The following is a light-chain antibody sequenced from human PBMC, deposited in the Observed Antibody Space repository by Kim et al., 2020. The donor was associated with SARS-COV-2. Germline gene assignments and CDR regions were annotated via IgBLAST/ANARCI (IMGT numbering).Light chain of an antibody. J-gene: IGKJ4*01. V-gene: IGKV3-15*01. CDR2: GAS. CDR1: QSVSSS. Sequence: EIIMTQSPATLSVSPGERATLSCRASQSVSSSLAWYQQTPGQTPRLLIYGASTRATGIPARFSGSGSGTEFTLTIGSLQSEDFAVYYCQQYNNWPLTFGGGTKVDIK. CDR3: QQYNNWPLT.